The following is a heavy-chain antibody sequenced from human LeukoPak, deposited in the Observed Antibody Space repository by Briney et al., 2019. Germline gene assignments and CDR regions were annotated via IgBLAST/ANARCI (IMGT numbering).Heavy chain of an antibody. CDR2: TFYRSKWFN. Sequence: SQTLSLTCAISGDSVSTNSAAWNWIRQSPSGGLEWLGRTFYRSKWFNEYALSVKSRISIESDTSKNQFSLHLNSVTPEDTAVYYCARLRLPTNFFDYWGQGALVTVSS. CDR3: ARLRLPTNFFDY. J-gene: IGHJ4*02. CDR1: GDSVSTNSAA. V-gene: IGHV6-1*01.